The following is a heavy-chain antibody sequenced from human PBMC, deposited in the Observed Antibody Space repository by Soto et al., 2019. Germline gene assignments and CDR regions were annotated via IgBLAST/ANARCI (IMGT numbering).Heavy chain of an antibody. J-gene: IGHJ4*02. Sequence: TSETLSLTCTVSGGSIRSFYWSWIRQPPGKGLEWIGYIYYSGSTNYNPSLKSRVTISVDTSKNQFSLKLSSVTAADTAVYYCARHEAAAAGYMLWYWGQGTLVTVPQ. CDR3: ARHEAAAAGYMLWY. D-gene: IGHD6-13*01. CDR1: GGSIRSFY. V-gene: IGHV4-59*08. CDR2: IYYSGST.